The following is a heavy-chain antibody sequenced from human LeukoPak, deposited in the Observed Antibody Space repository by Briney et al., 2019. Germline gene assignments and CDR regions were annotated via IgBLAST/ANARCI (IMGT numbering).Heavy chain of an antibody. CDR1: GGSFSGYY. V-gene: IGHV4-34*01. CDR3: ARGTSYCYPTW. D-gene: IGHD1-26*01. Sequence: SETLSLTCAVYGGSFSGYYWSWIRQPPGKGLEWIGEINHSGSTNYNPSLKSRVTISVDTSKNQFSLKLSSVTAADTAVYYCARGTSYCYPTWWGQGTLVTVSS. CDR2: INHSGST. J-gene: IGHJ4*02.